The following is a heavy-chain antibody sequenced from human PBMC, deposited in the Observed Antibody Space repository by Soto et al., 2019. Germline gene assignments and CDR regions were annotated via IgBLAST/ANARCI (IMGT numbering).Heavy chain of an antibody. CDR2: ISVHNGYT. V-gene: IGHV6-1*01. D-gene: IGHD6-13*01. J-gene: IGHJ6*02. Sequence: GLEWMGWISVHNGYTDYAVSVKSRITINPDTSKNQLSLQLNSVSPEDTAMYYCSREEPAAGRWRGMDVRGQAPTLTVSS. CDR3: SREEPAAGRWRGMDV.